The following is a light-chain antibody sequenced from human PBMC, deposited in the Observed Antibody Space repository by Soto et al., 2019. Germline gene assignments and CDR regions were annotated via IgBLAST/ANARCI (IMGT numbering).Light chain of an antibody. V-gene: IGKV3-15*01. CDR3: QQYTNWPPLT. CDR2: DAS. J-gene: IGKJ4*01. Sequence: EIVMTQSPATLSVSPGEGATLSCRASQSVHNDLAWYQQKPGQAPRLLIYDASTRATGIPARFSGSGSGTEFTLTISSLQSQDFAVYSCQQYTNWPPLTFGGGTKVEI. CDR1: QSVHND.